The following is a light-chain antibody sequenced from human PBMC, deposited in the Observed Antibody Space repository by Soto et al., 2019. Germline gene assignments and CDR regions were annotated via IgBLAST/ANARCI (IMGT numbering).Light chain of an antibody. Sequence: QSALTQPPSASGSPGQSVTISCTGTSSDVGSYNYVSWYQQNPGKAPKLIIYEVSKRPPGVPDRFSGSKSGNTASLSVSGLQAEDDGDYYCSSYAGINIYVFGTGTKVTVL. CDR1: SSDVGSYNY. CDR3: SSYAGINIYV. CDR2: EVS. J-gene: IGLJ1*01. V-gene: IGLV2-8*01.